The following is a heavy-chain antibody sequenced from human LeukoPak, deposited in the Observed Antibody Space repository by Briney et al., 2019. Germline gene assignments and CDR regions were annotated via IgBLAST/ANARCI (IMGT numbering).Heavy chain of an antibody. CDR3: AEDGSRPKGFDP. Sequence: GGSLRLSCAASGFTFSSYGVHWVRQAPGKGLEWVAFIRYDGSNKYYADSVKGRFTISRDNSKNTLYLQMNSLRAEDTAVYYCAEDGSRPKGFDPWGQGTLVTVSS. CDR1: GFTFSSYG. CDR2: IRYDGSNK. V-gene: IGHV3-30*02. D-gene: IGHD2-15*01. J-gene: IGHJ5*02.